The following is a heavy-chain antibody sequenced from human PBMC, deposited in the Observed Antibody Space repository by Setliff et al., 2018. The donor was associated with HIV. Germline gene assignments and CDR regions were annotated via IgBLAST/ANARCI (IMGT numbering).Heavy chain of an antibody. J-gene: IGHJ5*02. Sequence: SETLSLTCSVSGVSINRTDHYWGWIRQSPGKRLEWIGSVSQSGSTYYNPSIKSRITISVDRSKNLFSLKLISVTAADQGVYYCARVPVAGANWFDPWGLGTLVTVSS. CDR2: VSQSGST. CDR3: ARVPVAGANWFDP. D-gene: IGHD2-21*01. CDR1: GVSINRTDHY. V-gene: IGHV4-39*01.